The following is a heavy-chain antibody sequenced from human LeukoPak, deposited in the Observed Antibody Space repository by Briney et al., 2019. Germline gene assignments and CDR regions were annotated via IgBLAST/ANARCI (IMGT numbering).Heavy chain of an antibody. Sequence: GGSLRLSCAASGFTFSSDWMHWVRQVPGKGLVWVSGIKSDGITTTYADSVKSRFTISRDNSKNTLYLQMNSLRAEDTAVYYCAKDLAAARYYFDYWGQGTLVTVSS. D-gene: IGHD6-13*01. CDR1: GFTFSSDW. CDR2: IKSDGITT. J-gene: IGHJ4*02. V-gene: IGHV3-74*03. CDR3: AKDLAAARYYFDY.